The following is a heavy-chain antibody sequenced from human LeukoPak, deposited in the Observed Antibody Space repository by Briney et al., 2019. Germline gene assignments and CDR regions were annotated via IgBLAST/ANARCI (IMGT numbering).Heavy chain of an antibody. CDR2: IYYSGST. J-gene: IGHJ4*02. Sequence: PSETLSLTCTVSGGSISSYYWSWIRQPPGKGLEWIGYIYYSGSTNHNPSLKSRVTISVDTSKNQFSLKLSSVTAADTAVYYCARGTFDYWGQGTLVTVSS. V-gene: IGHV4-59*01. CDR1: GGSISSYY. CDR3: ARGTFDY.